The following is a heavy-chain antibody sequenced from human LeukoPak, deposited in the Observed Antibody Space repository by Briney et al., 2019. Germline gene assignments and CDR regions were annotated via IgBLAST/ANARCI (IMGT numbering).Heavy chain of an antibody. CDR1: GGSFSGYY. D-gene: IGHD6-19*01. J-gene: IGHJ4*02. Sequence: SSETLSLTCAVYGGSFSGYYWSWIRQPPGKGLEWIGEIDHSGSTNYNPSLKSRVTISVDTSKNQFSLKLSSVTAADTAVYYCARVVAVAGYFDYWGQGTLVTVSS. CDR3: ARVVAVAGYFDY. V-gene: IGHV4-34*01. CDR2: IDHSGST.